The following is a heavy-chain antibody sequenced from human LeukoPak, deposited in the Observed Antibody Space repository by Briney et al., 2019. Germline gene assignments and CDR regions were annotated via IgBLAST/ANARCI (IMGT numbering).Heavy chain of an antibody. CDR3: ARSLFGVVIDNWFDP. CDR1: GFTFSSYA. Sequence: PGGSLRLSCAAPGFTFSSYAMSWVRQAPGKGLEWVSAISGSGGSTYYADSVKGRFTISRDNSKNTLYLQMNSLRAEDTAVYYCARSLFGVVIDNWFDPWGQGTLVTVSS. CDR2: ISGSGGST. D-gene: IGHD3-3*01. J-gene: IGHJ5*02. V-gene: IGHV3-23*01.